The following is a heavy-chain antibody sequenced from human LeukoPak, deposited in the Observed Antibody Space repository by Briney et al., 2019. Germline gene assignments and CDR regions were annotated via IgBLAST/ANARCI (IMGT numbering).Heavy chain of an antibody. Sequence: PSETLSLTCTVSGGSISSSSYYWGWIRPPPGKGLGWIGSIYYSGNTYYNPSLKSGVTISVDTSKNQFSLKLSSVTAAGTAVYYCARSSKSPLNPGIAVAPFDYWGQGTLVTVSS. J-gene: IGHJ4*02. CDR2: IYYSGNT. V-gene: IGHV4-39*01. D-gene: IGHD6-19*01. CDR1: GGSISSSSYY. CDR3: ARSSKSPLNPGIAVAPFDY.